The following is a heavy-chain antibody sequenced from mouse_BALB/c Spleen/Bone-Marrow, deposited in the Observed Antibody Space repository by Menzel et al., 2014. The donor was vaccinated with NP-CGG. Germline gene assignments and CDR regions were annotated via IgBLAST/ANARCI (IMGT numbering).Heavy chain of an antibody. V-gene: IGHV1-82*01. J-gene: IGHJ4*01. CDR3: ARSDGYRVMDY. D-gene: IGHD2-3*01. Sequence: QVQLQQSGPELVKPGASVKISCKASGYAFSSSWVNWVKQRPGQGLEWIGRIYPGDGDIYYNGKFKGKATLTADKSSSTAYMQLSSPTSVDSAVYFCARSDGYRVMDYWGQGTSVTVSS. CDR2: IYPGDGDI. CDR1: GYAFSSSW.